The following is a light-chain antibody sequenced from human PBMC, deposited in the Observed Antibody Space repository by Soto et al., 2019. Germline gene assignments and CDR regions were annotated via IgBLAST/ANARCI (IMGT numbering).Light chain of an antibody. V-gene: IGKV3-11*01. CDR3: QQRSNWPLT. Sequence: EIVLTQFPATLSLPPGDGSTLSCRASQSVSSYLAWYQQKRGQAPRLLIYDSSNRATGIPARFSGSGSGTDFSLTISSLEPEDFAVYYCQQRSNWPLTFGGGTKVDI. CDR2: DSS. CDR1: QSVSSY. J-gene: IGKJ4*01.